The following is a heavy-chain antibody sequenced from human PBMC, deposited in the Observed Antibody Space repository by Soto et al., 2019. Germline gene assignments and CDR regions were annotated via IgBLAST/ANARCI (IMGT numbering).Heavy chain of an antibody. CDR3: AREEENSSGWYR. CDR2: ISYDGSNK. CDR1: GFTFSSYV. J-gene: IGHJ5*02. D-gene: IGHD6-19*01. V-gene: IGHV3-30-3*01. Sequence: QVQLVESGGGVVQPGRSLRLSCAASGFTFSSYVMHWVRQAPGKGLEWVAVISYDGSNKYYADSVKGRFTISRDNSKNTLYLQMNSLRAEDTAVYYCAREEENSSGWYRWGQGTLVTVSS.